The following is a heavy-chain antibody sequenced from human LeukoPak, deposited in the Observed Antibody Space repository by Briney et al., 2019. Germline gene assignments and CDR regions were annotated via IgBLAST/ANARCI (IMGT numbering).Heavy chain of an antibody. CDR1: GGSISSYY. CDR2: IYTSGST. J-gene: IGHJ6*03. V-gene: IGHV4-4*07. Sequence: SETLSLTCTVSGGSISSYYWSWIRQPAGKGLEWIGRIYTSGSTNYNPSLKSRVTMSVDTSKNQFSLKLSSVTAADTAVYYCARDKSGIAAAGGYYYYYYMDVWGKGTTVTISS. D-gene: IGHD6-13*01. CDR3: ARDKSGIAAAGGYYYYYYMDV.